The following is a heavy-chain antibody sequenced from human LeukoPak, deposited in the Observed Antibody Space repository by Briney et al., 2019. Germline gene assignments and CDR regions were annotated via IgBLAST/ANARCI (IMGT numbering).Heavy chain of an antibody. V-gene: IGHV4-59*01. Sequence: PSETLSLTCTVSGGSISSYYWSWIRQPPGMRLEWIGFIYYSGTTNYNPSLKSRVTISVDTSKNQFSLRLSSVTAADTAVYYCERGGWLPFDYWGQGTLVTVSS. J-gene: IGHJ4*02. CDR1: GGSISSYY. CDR2: IYYSGTT. CDR3: ERGGWLPFDY. D-gene: IGHD5-24*01.